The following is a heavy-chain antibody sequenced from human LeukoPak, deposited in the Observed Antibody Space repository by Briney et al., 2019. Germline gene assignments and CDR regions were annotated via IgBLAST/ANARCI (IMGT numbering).Heavy chain of an antibody. CDR1: EYSFSTNW. J-gene: IGHJ4*02. D-gene: IGHD3-16*02. V-gene: IGHV5-51*01. Sequence: GQSLNISCQGSEYSFSTNWIGWVRQMPGKGLNWMGIIYPGDSDTKYSPSFQGQVTISADKSISTAYLQWSSLKASDTAMYYCARQSLEGYFDYWGQGTLVTVSS. CDR2: IYPGDSDT. CDR3: ARQSLEGYFDY.